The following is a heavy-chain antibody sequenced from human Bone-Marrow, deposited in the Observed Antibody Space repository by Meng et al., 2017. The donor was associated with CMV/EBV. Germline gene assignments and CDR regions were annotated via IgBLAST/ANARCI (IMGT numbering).Heavy chain of an antibody. CDR2: MNPNSGNT. CDR3: ARSRPVQLPRRWFDP. Sequence: ASVKVSCKASGYTFTGYYMHWVRQAPGQGLEWMGWMNPNSGNTGYAQKFQGRVTITRNTSISTAYMELSSLRSEDTAVYYCARSRPVQLPRRWFDPWGQGTLVTFSS. D-gene: IGHD2-2*01. J-gene: IGHJ5*02. CDR1: GYTFTGYY. V-gene: IGHV1-8*03.